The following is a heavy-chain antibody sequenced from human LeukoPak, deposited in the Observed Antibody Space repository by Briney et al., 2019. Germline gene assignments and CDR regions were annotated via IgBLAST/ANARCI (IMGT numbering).Heavy chain of an antibody. CDR3: AKEGVIPAALDY. CDR1: GFSFSSYG. V-gene: IGHV3-30*02. J-gene: IGHJ4*02. CDR2: IRYDGSNK. D-gene: IGHD2-2*01. Sequence: PGGSLRLSCAASGFSFSSYGMHWVRQAPGKGLEWAAFIRYDGSNKYYADSVKGRFTISRDNSKNTLYLQMNSLRAEDTAVYYCAKEGVIPAALDYWGQGTLVTVSS.